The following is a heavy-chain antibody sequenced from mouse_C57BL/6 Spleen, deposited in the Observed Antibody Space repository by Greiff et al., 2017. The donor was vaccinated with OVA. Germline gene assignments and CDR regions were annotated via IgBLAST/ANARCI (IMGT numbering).Heavy chain of an antibody. Sequence: ESGPGLVKPSQSLSLTCSVTGYSITSGYYWNWIRQFPGNKLEWMGYISYGGSNNYNPSLKNRITITRDTSKNQFFLKLNCVTTEDTATYYCAREKDDYDGGFAYWGQGTLVTVSA. J-gene: IGHJ3*01. CDR3: AREKDDYDGGFAY. D-gene: IGHD2-4*01. CDR1: GYSITSGYY. V-gene: IGHV3-6*01. CDR2: ISYGGSN.